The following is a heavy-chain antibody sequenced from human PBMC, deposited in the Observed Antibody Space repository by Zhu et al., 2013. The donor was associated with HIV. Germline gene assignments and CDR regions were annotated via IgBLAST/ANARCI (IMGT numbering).Heavy chain of an antibody. CDR1: GYTFTSYD. V-gene: IGHV1-8*03. J-gene: IGHJ5*02. Sequence: QVQLVQSGAEVKKPGASVKVSCKASGYTFTSYDIIWVRQATGQGLEWMGWMNPNSANTGYARKFQGRVTITMNTSISTAYMELSSLRSEDTAVYFCSRGREQGRFNVLRGAPGDLWGQGTLVTVSS. D-gene: IGHD3-10*01. CDR2: MNPNSANT. CDR3: SRGREQGRFNVLRGAPGDL.